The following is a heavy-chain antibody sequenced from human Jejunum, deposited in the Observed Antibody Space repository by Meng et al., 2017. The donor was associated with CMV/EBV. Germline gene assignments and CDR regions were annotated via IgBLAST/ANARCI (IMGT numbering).Heavy chain of an antibody. CDR1: GSSGGSANCF. Sequence: GSSGGSANCFGSWIRKHPEKGLEWIGYITSSGHTNYSPSLKGRVTISLDTSKNQVSRRLISVTAADTAPYYCARGATSASNNYPLDHWGQGTLVTVSS. CDR2: ITSSGHT. CDR3: ARGATSASNNYPLDH. V-gene: IGHV4-61*01. D-gene: IGHD1-26*01. J-gene: IGHJ4*02.